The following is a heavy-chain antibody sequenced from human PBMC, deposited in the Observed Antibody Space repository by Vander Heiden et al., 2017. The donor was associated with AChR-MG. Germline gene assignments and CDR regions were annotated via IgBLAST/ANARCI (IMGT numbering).Heavy chain of an antibody. J-gene: IGHJ6*03. CDR2: ISSSGSTI. CDR3: AREAVATIRYYMDV. CDR1: GFTFSCYE. Sequence: EVQLVESGGGLVQPGGSLRHSCAASGFTFSCYEMNWVRQAPGKGLEWVSYISSSGSTIYYADAVKGRFTISRDNAKNSLYLQMNSLRAEDTAVYYCAREAVATIRYYMDVWGKGTTVTVSS. V-gene: IGHV3-48*03. D-gene: IGHD5-12*01.